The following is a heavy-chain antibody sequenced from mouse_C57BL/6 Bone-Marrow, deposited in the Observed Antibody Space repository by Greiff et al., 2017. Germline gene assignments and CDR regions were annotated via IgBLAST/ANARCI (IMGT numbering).Heavy chain of an antibody. CDR3: ASGNYEGLDY. CDR2: ISSGSSTI. D-gene: IGHD2-1*01. V-gene: IGHV5-17*01. Sequence: EVKLVESGGGLVKPGGSLKLSCAASGFTFSDYGMHWVRQAPEKGLEWVAYISSGSSTIYYADTVKGRFTISRDNAKNTLFLQMTSLRSEDTAMXYCASGNYEGLDYWGQGTTLTVSS. CDR1: GFTFSDYG. J-gene: IGHJ2*01.